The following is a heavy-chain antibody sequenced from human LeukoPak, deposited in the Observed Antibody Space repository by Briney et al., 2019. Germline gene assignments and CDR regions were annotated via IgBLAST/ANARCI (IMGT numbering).Heavy chain of an antibody. Sequence: GSLRLSCAASGFTFSSYGMHWVRQAPGKGLEWVAFIRYDGSNKYYADSVKGRFTISRDNSKNTLYLQMNSLRAEDTAVYYCARDQTRPYYYYMDVWGKGTTVTVSS. V-gene: IGHV3-30*02. CDR2: IRYDGSNK. CDR3: ARDQTRPYYYYMDV. D-gene: IGHD6-25*01. J-gene: IGHJ6*03. CDR1: GFTFSSYG.